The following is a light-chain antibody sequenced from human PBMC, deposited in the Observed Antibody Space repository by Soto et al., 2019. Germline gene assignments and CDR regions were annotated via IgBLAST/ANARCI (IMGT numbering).Light chain of an antibody. CDR2: DAS. CDR1: QSVSSY. CDR3: QQRYRWPPIT. V-gene: IGKV3-11*01. J-gene: IGKJ5*01. Sequence: EVVLTQSPATLSLSPGGRATLSCRASQSVSSYLAWYQQKPGQAPRLLIYDASNRATGVPARFSGSGSGTDFTLTISSLEPEDFAVYYCQQRYRWPPITFGQGRRLEIK.